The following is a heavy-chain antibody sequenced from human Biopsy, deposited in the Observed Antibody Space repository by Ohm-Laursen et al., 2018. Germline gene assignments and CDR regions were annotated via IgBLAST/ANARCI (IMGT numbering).Heavy chain of an antibody. J-gene: IGHJ5*02. CDR2: ISRSVSHI. CDR3: ARGRTHLLPDHDWLDP. CDR1: GFNLSNFT. V-gene: IGHV3-21*01. D-gene: IGHD1-14*01. Sequence: SLRLSCAASGFNLSNFTINWVRQAPGKGLEWVSSISRSVSHILYAETLKGRFTSSRDNAKNSVYLQMNSLRVEDTGVYYCARGRTHLLPDHDWLDPWGQGTLVTVSS.